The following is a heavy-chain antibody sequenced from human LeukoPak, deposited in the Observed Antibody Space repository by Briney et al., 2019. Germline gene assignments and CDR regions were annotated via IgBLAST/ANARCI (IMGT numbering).Heavy chain of an antibody. CDR1: GGSISNYY. Sequence: SETLSLTCTVSGGSISNYYWNWIRQPPGKGLEWIGCIYYSGSTNYNPSLKSRVTISVDTSKNQFSLKLSSVTAADTAVYYCARDRRYFSFWGQGTLVTVSS. CDR3: ARDRRYFSF. CDR2: IYYSGST. J-gene: IGHJ4*02. D-gene: IGHD2/OR15-2a*01. V-gene: IGHV4-59*01.